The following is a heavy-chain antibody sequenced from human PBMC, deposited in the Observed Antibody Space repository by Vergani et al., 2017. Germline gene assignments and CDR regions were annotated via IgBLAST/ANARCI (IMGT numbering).Heavy chain of an antibody. CDR1: GGSISSGGYS. CDR2: IYHSGST. V-gene: IGHV4-30-2*01. CDR3: ARVSGLYYFDY. J-gene: IGHJ4*02. D-gene: IGHD3-10*01. Sequence: QLQLQESASGLVKPSQTLSLTCAVSGGSISSGGYSWSWIRQPPGKGLEWIGYIYHSGSTYYNPSLKSRVTISVDRSKNQFSLKLSSVTAADTAVYYCARVSGLYYFDYWGQGTLVTVSS.